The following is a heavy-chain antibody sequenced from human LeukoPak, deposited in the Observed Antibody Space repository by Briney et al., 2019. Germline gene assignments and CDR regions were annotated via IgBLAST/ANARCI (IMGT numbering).Heavy chain of an antibody. CDR1: GFTFSSYA. CDR3: AGVGVVAATTYYYYGMDV. V-gene: IGHV3-30*04. CDR2: ISYDGSNK. J-gene: IGHJ6*04. Sequence: GGSLRLSCAASGFTFSSYAMHWVRQAPGKGLEWVAVISYDGSNKYYADSVKGRFTISRDNSKNTLYLQMNSLRAEDTAVYYCAGVGVVAATTYYYYGMDVWGKGTTVTVSS. D-gene: IGHD2-15*01.